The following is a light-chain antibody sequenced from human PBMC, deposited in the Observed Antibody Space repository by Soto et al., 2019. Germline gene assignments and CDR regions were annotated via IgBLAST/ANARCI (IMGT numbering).Light chain of an antibody. CDR1: SSDVGGYNY. J-gene: IGLJ1*01. CDR2: GVS. CDR3: SSYTSSSTLYD. Sequence: QSALTQPASVSGSPGQSITISCTGTSSDVGGYNYVSWYQQHPGKAPKLMIYGVSNRPSGVSYRFSGSKSGNTASLTISGLQAEDEADYYCSSYTSSSTLYDFGTGTKVTAL. V-gene: IGLV2-14*03.